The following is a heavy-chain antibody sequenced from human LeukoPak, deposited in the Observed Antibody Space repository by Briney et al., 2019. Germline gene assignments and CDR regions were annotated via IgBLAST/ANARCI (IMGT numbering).Heavy chain of an antibody. CDR2: IYHSGST. Sequence: SETLSLTCAVYGGSFSGYYWGWVRQPPGKGLEWIGRIYHSGSTYYNPSLKSRVTISVDTSKNKFSLKLSSVTAADTAVYYCARDNIVVVAATKAYYFDYWGQGTLVTVSS. CDR3: ARDNIVVVAATKAYYFDY. CDR1: GGSFSGYY. J-gene: IGHJ4*02. V-gene: IGHV4-38-2*02. D-gene: IGHD2-15*01.